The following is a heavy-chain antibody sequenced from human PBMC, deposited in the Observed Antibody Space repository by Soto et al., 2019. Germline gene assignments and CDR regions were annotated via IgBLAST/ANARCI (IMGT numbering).Heavy chain of an antibody. V-gene: IGHV3-23*01. CDR3: AKADYSYSWAPGDY. D-gene: IGHD6-13*01. CDR1: GFTFSSYA. CDR2: ISGSGHST. Sequence: PGGSLRLSCAASGFTFSSYAMSWVRQAPGKGLEWVSVISGSGHSTYYADSVKGRFTIYRDNTKNTLYLQMNSLRVEDTALYYCAKADYSYSWAPGDYWGQGTLVTVSS. J-gene: IGHJ4*02.